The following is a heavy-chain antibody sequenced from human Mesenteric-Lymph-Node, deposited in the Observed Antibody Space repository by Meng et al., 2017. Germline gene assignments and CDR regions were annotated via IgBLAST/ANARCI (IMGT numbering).Heavy chain of an antibody. CDR3: LRGSGGSV. Sequence: QVQLQQGGAGLLKPSETLSLTCAVYGGSFSGYYWSWIRQPPGKGLEWIGEIPHRGSSAYNPSLKSRVSMSIDKSKNQFSLKLTSVTAADTAVYHCLRGSGGSVWGQGTLVTVSS. D-gene: IGHD3-10*01. V-gene: IGHV4-34*01. CDR2: IPHRGSS. CDR1: GGSFSGYY. J-gene: IGHJ1*01.